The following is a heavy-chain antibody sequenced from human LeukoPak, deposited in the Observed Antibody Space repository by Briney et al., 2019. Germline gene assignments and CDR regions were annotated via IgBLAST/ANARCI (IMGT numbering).Heavy chain of an antibody. V-gene: IGHV3-74*01. CDR2: INTDESTT. D-gene: IGHD2-2*01. J-gene: IGHJ4*02. CDR3: ARAPTVLVGYCSSSSCQADY. CDR1: GFIFSNYG. Sequence: GGSLRLSCAASGFIFSNYGMSWVRQAPGKGLVWVSHINTDESTTTYADSVRGRFTISRDNAKNTLYLQMNSLRVEDTAVYYCARAPTVLVGYCSSSSCQADYWGQGTLVTVSS.